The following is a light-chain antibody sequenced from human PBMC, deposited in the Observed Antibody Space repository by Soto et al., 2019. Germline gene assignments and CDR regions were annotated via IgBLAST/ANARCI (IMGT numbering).Light chain of an antibody. J-gene: IGKJ1*01. CDR3: LQYITGSPWT. Sequence: DIQMTQSPSTLSASVGDRVTITCRASQSISVWLAWYQQRPGRVPKLLIYKASNLEGGVPSRFSGSGSGTDFTLTISSLQPDDSATYYCLQYITGSPWTFGQWTKVEIK. CDR1: QSISVW. V-gene: IGKV1-5*03. CDR2: KAS.